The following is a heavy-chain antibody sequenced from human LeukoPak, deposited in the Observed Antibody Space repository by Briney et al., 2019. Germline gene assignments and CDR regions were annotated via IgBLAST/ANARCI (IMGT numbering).Heavy chain of an antibody. CDR1: GGSFSGYY. CDR3: AARLRVRSIAAAGTQNI. D-gene: IGHD6-13*01. V-gene: IGHV4-34*01. CDR2: INHSGST. J-gene: IGHJ3*02. Sequence: SETLSLTCAVYGGSFSGYYWSWIRQPPGKGLEWIGEINHSGSTNYNPSLKSRVTISVDTSKNQFSLKLSSVTAADTAVYYCAARLRVRSIAAAGTQNIWGQGTMVTVSS.